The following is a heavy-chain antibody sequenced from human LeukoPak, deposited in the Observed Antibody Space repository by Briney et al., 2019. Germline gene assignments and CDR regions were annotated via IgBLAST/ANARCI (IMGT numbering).Heavy chain of an antibody. CDR1: GFAFNTFA. V-gene: IGHV3-23*01. Sequence: GGSLRLSSVASGFAFNTFAMTWVRQAPGKGLEWVSSICSDDGRTYYADSVKGRFTISRDNAQNTLYLQMINLRAEDTALYYCARATGAHCYWGSNFWGQGTLVTVSP. CDR2: ICSDDGRT. CDR3: ARATGAHCYWGSNF. D-gene: IGHD2-21*02. J-gene: IGHJ4*02.